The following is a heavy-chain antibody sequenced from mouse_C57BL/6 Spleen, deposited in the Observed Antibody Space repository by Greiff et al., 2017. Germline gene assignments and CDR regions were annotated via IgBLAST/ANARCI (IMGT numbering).Heavy chain of an antibody. CDR2: IDPSDSET. CDR1: GYTFTSYW. Sequence: QVQLQQPGAELVRPGSSVKLSCKASGYTFTSYWMHWVKRRPIQGLEWIGNIDPSDSETHYNQKFKDKATLTVDKSSSTAYMQLSSLTSEDSAVYYCARSGDYDPFAYWGQGTLVTVSA. V-gene: IGHV1-52*01. D-gene: IGHD2-4*01. J-gene: IGHJ3*01. CDR3: ARSGDYDPFAY.